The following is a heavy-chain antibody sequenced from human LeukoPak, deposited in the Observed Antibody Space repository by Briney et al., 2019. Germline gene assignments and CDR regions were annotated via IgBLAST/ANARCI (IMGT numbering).Heavy chain of an antibody. Sequence: SETLSLTCTVSGGSISSSSYYWGWIRQPPRKGLEWIGSIYYSGSTYYNPSLKSRVTISVDTSKNQFSLKLSSVTAADTAVYYCARGRSEYSGYDLPDYWGQGTLVTVSS. V-gene: IGHV4-39*01. D-gene: IGHD5-12*01. CDR3: ARGRSEYSGYDLPDY. CDR2: IYYSGST. J-gene: IGHJ4*02. CDR1: GGSISSSSYY.